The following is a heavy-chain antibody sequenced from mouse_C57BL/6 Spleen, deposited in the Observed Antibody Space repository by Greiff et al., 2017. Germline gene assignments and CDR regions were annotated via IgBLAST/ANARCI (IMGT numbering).Heavy chain of an antibody. D-gene: IGHD2-4*01. CDR1: GYTFTDYY. V-gene: IGHV1-26*01. CDR2: INPNNGGT. Sequence: VQLQQSGPELVKPGASVKISCKASGYTFTDYYMNWVKQSHGKSLEWIGDINPNNGGTSYNQKFKGKATLTVDKSSSTAYMELRSLTSEDSAVYYCARRGYDYGGAWFAYWGQGTLVTVSA. J-gene: IGHJ3*01. CDR3: ARRGYDYGGAWFAY.